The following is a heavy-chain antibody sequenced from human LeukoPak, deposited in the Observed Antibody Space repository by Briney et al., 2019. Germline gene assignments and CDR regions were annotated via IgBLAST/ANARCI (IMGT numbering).Heavy chain of an antibody. CDR3: ARDLGYCSYTSCYNYFDP. V-gene: IGHV1-2*02. J-gene: IGHJ5*02. CDR2: INPNSGGT. Sequence: GASVKVSCKASGFTFIGYYFHWVRQAPGQGLEWMGWINPNSGGTKYAQKFQGRVTMTRDTSISTVYMELSRLRSDDTAMYYCARDLGYCSYTSCYNYFDPWGQGTLVIVSS. CDR1: GFTFIGYY. D-gene: IGHD2-2*02.